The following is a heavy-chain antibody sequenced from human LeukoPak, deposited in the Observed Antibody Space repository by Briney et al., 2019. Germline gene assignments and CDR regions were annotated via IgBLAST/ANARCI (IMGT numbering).Heavy chain of an antibody. J-gene: IGHJ6*03. V-gene: IGHV1-69*13. CDR1: GGTFSSYA. CDR2: IIPIFGTA. D-gene: IGHD3-10*01. Sequence: GASVKVSCKASGGTFSSYAISWVRQAPGQGLEWMGGIIPIFGTANYAQKFQGRVTITADESTSTAYMELSSLRSEDTAVYYCAREGTKLAWFGELRIIRYYFYYMDVWGKGTTVTISS. CDR3: AREGTKLAWFGELRIIRYYFYYMDV.